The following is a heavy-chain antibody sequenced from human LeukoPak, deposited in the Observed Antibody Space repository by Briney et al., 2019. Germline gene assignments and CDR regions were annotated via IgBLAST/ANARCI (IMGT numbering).Heavy chain of an antibody. CDR3: ARASFGVVGEYYYGMDV. D-gene: IGHD3-3*01. CDR1: GLTFSSYE. Sequence: GRSLRLSCAASGLTFSSYEMNWVRQAPGKGLEWVSYIGNTGSIKKYTNSVKGRFTISRANAKNSLFLQMNSLRAEDTAVYYCARASFGVVGEYYYGMDVWGQGTTVTVSS. V-gene: IGHV3-48*03. J-gene: IGHJ6*02. CDR2: IGNTGSIK.